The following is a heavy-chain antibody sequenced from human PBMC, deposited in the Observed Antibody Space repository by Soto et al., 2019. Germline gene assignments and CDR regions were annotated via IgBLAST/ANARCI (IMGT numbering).Heavy chain of an antibody. V-gene: IGHV3-53*01. CDR1: GFTLRGNG. Sequence: GGSLRLSCAVTGFTLRGNGMSWVRQAPGKGLGWVSSITIAGTYYADSAKGRFTSSTDYSRNTIFLQMNRLRAEDSAIYYCAGDGGNSYLGQGALVTVSS. J-gene: IGHJ4*02. D-gene: IGHD2-15*01. CDR2: ITIAGT. CDR3: AGDGGNSY.